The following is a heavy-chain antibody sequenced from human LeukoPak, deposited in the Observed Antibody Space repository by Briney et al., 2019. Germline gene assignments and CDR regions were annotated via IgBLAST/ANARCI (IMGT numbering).Heavy chain of an antibody. CDR1: GFTFSSYA. CDR3: AKAGYYDFWSGYYPRRPFDP. CDR2: IRGSGGST. J-gene: IGHJ5*02. Sequence: GGSLRLSCAASGFTFSSYAMSWVRQAPGKGLEWVSAIRGSGGSTYYADSVKGRFTISRDNSKNTLYLQMNSLRAEDTAVYYCAKAGYYDFWSGYYPRRPFDPWGQGTLVTVSS. V-gene: IGHV3-23*01. D-gene: IGHD3-3*01.